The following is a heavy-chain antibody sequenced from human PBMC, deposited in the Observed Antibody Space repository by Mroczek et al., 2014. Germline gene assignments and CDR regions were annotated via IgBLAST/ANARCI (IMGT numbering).Heavy chain of an antibody. D-gene: IGHD2-8*01. CDR1: GFTFDDYA. J-gene: IGHJ4*02. CDR2: ISWNSGSI. CDR3: AKXVYGNIT. V-gene: IGHV3-9*01. Sequence: VQLVQSGGGLVQPGRSLRLSCAASGFTFDDYAMHWVRQAPGKGLEWVSGISWNSGSIGYADSVKGRFTISRDNAKNSLYLQMNSLRAEDTALYYCAKXVYGNITWGQGTLVTVSS.